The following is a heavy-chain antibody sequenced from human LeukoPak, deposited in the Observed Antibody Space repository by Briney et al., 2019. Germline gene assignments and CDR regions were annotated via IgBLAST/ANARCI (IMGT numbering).Heavy chain of an antibody. CDR1: GYTFTSYA. CDR2: INAGNGNT. J-gene: IGHJ4*02. V-gene: IGHV1-3*01. CDR3: ARESYGDYGDYGGYFDN. D-gene: IGHD4-17*01. Sequence: ASVKVSCKASGYTFTSYAMHWVRQAPGQRLEWMGWINAGNGNTKYSQKFQGRVTITRDTSASTAYMELSSLRSEDTAVYYCARESYGDYGDYGGYFDNWGQGTLVTVSS.